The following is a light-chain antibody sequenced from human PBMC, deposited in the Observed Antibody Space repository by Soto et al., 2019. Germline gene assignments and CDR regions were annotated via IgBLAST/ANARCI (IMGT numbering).Light chain of an antibody. V-gene: IGKV1-39*01. CDR1: QSISSY. CDR3: QQSYSTPRGVT. CDR2: AAS. J-gene: IGKJ5*01. Sequence: DIQMTQSPSSLSASVGDRVTITSRASQSISSYLNWYQQKPGKAPKLLIYAASSLQSGVPSRFSGSGSGTDFTLTISSLQPEDFATYYCQQSYSTPRGVTFGQGTRLEIK.